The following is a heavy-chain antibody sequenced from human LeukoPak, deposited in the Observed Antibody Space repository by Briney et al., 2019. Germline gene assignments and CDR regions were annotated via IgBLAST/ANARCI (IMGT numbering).Heavy chain of an antibody. CDR1: GFTFNTYT. CDR3: AKRRTSSSWYLSSFDY. CDR2: ISGSGGST. Sequence: GGSLRLSCAASGFTFNTYTMSWVRQAPGKGLEWVSAISGSGGSTYYADSVKGRFTISRDNSKNTLYLQMNSLRAEDTAVYYCAKRRTSSSWYLSSFDYWGQGTLVTVSS. J-gene: IGHJ4*02. V-gene: IGHV3-23*01. D-gene: IGHD6-13*01.